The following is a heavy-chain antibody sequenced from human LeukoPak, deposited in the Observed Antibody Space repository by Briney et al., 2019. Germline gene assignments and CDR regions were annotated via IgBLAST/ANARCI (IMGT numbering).Heavy chain of an antibody. CDR3: ARRGDSYDSPYDY. CDR2: IYPGDSDT. J-gene: IGHJ4*02. V-gene: IGHV5-51*01. Sequence: GESLKISHKASGYSFTTHWIGWVRQMPGKGLEWMGIIYPGDSDTRYSPSFQGHVTISADKSISTAYLQWSSLKASDTAMYFCARRGDSYDSPYDYWGQGTLVTVSS. CDR1: GYSFTTHW. D-gene: IGHD5-12*01.